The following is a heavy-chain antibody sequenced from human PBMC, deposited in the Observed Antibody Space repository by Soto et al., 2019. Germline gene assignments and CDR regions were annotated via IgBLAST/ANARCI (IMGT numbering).Heavy chain of an antibody. CDR1: GFTFGSHA. D-gene: IGHD3-10*01. Sequence: GGSMRLSCAASGFTFGSHAMIRVRQAPGKGLEWVSAISGSGGSTYYADSVKGRFTISRDNSKNTLYLQMNSLRAEDTAVYYCAKDGILWFGADSVPYYYYYMDVWGKGTTVTVSS. CDR2: ISGSGGST. CDR3: AKDGILWFGADSVPYYYYYMDV. J-gene: IGHJ6*03. V-gene: IGHV3-23*01.